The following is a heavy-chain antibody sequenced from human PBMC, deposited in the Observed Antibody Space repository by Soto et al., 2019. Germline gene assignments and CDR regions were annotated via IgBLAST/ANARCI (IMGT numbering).Heavy chain of an antibody. D-gene: IGHD2-2*01. CDR1: GYTFTSYY. Sequence: ASVKVSCKASGYTFTSYYMHWVRQAPGQGLEWMGIINPSGGSTSYAQKFQGRVTMTRDTSTSTVYMELSSLRSEDTAVYYCARDRGTPWGSTSLGYYYYGMDVWGQGTTVTVSS. CDR2: INPSGGST. J-gene: IGHJ6*02. CDR3: ARDRGTPWGSTSLGYYYYGMDV. V-gene: IGHV1-46*01.